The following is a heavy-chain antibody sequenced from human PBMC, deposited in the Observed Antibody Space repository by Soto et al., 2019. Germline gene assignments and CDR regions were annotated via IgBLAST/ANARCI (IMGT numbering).Heavy chain of an antibody. Sequence: QVQLQESGPGLVKPSETLSLTCTVSGGSISPYYWSWFRRPPGKGLEWIGYIYYAGTSSYNPSLQSRVSISLETSMKQFSPRLPSAPAADTAVYFCASLGDYYQAFDNWGRVAL. V-gene: IGHV4-59*08. CDR3: ASLGDYYQAFDN. J-gene: IGHJ4*02. CDR1: GGSISPYY. CDR2: IYYAGTS. D-gene: IGHD4-17*01.